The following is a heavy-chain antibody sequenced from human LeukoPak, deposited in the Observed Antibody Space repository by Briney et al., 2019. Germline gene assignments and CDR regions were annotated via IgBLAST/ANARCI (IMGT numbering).Heavy chain of an antibody. CDR3: AKSVVGYSYAAPIFDY. CDR1: GFTVNNNY. J-gene: IGHJ4*02. D-gene: IGHD5-18*01. V-gene: IGHV3-53*01. CDR2: IYNGGST. Sequence: GGSLRLSCVASGFTVNNNYLSWVRQAPGKGLEWVSVIYNGGSTYYADSVRGRFTISRDNSKNTLYLQMNSLRAEDTAVYYCAKSVVGYSYAAPIFDYWGQGTLVTVSS.